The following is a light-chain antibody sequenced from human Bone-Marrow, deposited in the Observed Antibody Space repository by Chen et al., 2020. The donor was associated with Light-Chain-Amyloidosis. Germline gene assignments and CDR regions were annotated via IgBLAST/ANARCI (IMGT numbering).Light chain of an antibody. CDR3: SAYTVRSTLVWV. V-gene: IGLV2-14*03. Sequence: QSALTQLASVSGSPGQAIPLSCPCTSSDIGFYNYVSWFQQHPGEAPKLIIYDVTNRPSGVSDPFSGYKAGNTASLTVSGLQAEDEGNYYCSAYTVRSTLVWVFGGGTKLTVL. J-gene: IGLJ3*02. CDR1: SSDIGFYNY. CDR2: DVT.